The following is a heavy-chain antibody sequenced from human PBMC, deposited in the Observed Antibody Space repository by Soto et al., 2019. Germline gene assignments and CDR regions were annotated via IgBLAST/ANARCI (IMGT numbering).Heavy chain of an antibody. Sequence: GGSLRLSCAASGFTFSSYAMSWVRQAPGKGLEWVSAISGSGGSTYYADSVKGRFTISRDNSKNTLYLQMNSLRAEDTAVYYCAKDLGTVRAAKAKNYYYYGMDVWGQGTTVTVSS. CDR1: GFTFSSYA. V-gene: IGHV3-23*01. CDR2: ISGSGGST. CDR3: AKDLGTVRAAKAKNYYYYGMDV. D-gene: IGHD4-17*01. J-gene: IGHJ6*02.